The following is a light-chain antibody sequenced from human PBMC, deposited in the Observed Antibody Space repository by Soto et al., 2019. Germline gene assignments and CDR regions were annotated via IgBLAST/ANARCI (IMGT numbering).Light chain of an antibody. CDR2: DIS. V-gene: IGKV1-33*01. Sequence: DIQMTQSPSSLSASVGDRVTITCQASEDINRYLNWYQQKPGKAPRLLIYDISNLEVGVPSRFSGSGSGTDFTFTITSLQPEDVATYFCQQYGNVPFTFGGGTKVEIK. CDR1: EDINRY. CDR3: QQYGNVPFT. J-gene: IGKJ4*01.